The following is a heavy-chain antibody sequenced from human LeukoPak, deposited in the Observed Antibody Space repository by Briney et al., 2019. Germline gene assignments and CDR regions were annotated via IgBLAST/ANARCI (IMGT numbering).Heavy chain of an antibody. Sequence: GGSLRLSCAASGFTVSSNYMSWVRQAPGKGLEWVSVIYSGGSTYYADSVKGRFTISRDNSKNTLYLQMNSLRAEDTAVYYCAKEAGATDEYYYYYGMDVWGQGTTVTVSS. CDR1: GFTVSSNY. CDR2: IYSGGST. CDR3: AKEAGATDEYYYYYGMDV. D-gene: IGHD1-26*01. V-gene: IGHV3-53*01. J-gene: IGHJ6*02.